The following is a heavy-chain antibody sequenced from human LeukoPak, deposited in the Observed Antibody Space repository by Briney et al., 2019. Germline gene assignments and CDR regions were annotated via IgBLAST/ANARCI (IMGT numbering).Heavy chain of an antibody. CDR2: IKKDGSEK. Sequence: GGSLRLSCAASGFTFSSYWMSWVRQAPGKGLEWVANIKKDGSEKYYVDSVKGRFTISRDNAKNSLFLQMSSLRAEDTAVYYCARAYYDSSGYYYVYFDYWGQGTLVTVSS. CDR1: GFTFSSYW. CDR3: ARAYYDSSGYYYVYFDY. J-gene: IGHJ4*02. V-gene: IGHV3-7*01. D-gene: IGHD3-22*01.